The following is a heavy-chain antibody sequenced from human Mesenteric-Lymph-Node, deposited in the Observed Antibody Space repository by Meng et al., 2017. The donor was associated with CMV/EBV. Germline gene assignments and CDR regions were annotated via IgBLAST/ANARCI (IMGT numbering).Heavy chain of an antibody. D-gene: IGHD3-22*01. CDR3: AKGGYFGVITPYDAFDI. J-gene: IGHJ3*02. V-gene: IGHV3-23*01. CDR2: VSGSGGST. CDR1: GFTFSSYT. Sequence: GGSLRLSCAASGFTFSSYTMTWVRQALGKGLEGISGVSGSGGSTYYADSVKGRFTISRDNSKNTLYLQMNSLRAEDTAIYYCAKGGYFGVITPYDAFDIWGQGTVVTVSS.